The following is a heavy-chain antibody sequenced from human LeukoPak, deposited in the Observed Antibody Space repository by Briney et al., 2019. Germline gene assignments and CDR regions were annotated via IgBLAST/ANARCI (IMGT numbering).Heavy chain of an antibody. CDR3: AKVKTYYYVSSGYSRGFFDY. CDR1: GFTFSSYA. J-gene: IGHJ4*02. D-gene: IGHD3-22*01. V-gene: IGHV3-23*01. CDR2: ISGSGGST. Sequence: GGSLRLSCAASGFTFSSYAMSWVRQAPGKGLEWVSAISGSGGSTYYADSVKGRFTISRDNSKNTLYLHMNSLRAEDTAVYYCAKVKTYYYVSSGYSRGFFDYWGQGTLVTVSS.